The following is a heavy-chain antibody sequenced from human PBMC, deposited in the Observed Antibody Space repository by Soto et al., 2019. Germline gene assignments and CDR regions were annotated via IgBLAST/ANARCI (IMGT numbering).Heavy chain of an antibody. V-gene: IGHV4-30-2*05. CDR3: ARERYYYGMDV. CDR2: IYHSGST. CDR1: GGSISSGGYS. Sequence: SETLSLTCAVSGGSISSGGYSWSWIRQPPGKGLEWIGYIYHSGSTYYNPSLKSRVTISVDTSKNQFSLKLSSVTAADTAVYYCARERYYYGMDVWGQGTTVTVSS. J-gene: IGHJ6*02.